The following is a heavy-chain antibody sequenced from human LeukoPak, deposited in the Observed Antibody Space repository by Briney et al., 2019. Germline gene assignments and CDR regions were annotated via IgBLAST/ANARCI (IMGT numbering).Heavy chain of an antibody. Sequence: PGGSLRLSCAASGFTFRNYAMSWVRQAPGKGLEWVSAISDSGGSTYYADSVKGRFTISRGNSKNTLYLQMNSLRAEDTAGYYCARGTAFDPWGQGTLVTVSS. J-gene: IGHJ5*02. V-gene: IGHV3-23*01. D-gene: IGHD4-17*01. CDR1: GFTFRNYA. CDR2: ISDSGGST. CDR3: ARGTAFDP.